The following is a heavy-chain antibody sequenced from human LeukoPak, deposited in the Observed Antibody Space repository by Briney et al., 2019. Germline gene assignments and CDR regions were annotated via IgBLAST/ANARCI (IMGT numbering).Heavy chain of an antibody. D-gene: IGHD2-2*01. CDR3: ARDERRYCSDSSCYPGDY. Sequence: GESLRLSCAASGFTFSSYAMKWVRQAPGKGLEWVSAISRTSAYIYYSDAVKGRFIISRDNAKNSVYLQIDSLRAKDTAVYYCARDERRYCSDSSCYPGDYWGQGTLVTVSS. CDR2: ISRTSAYI. J-gene: IGHJ4*02. CDR1: GFTFSSYA. V-gene: IGHV3-21*01.